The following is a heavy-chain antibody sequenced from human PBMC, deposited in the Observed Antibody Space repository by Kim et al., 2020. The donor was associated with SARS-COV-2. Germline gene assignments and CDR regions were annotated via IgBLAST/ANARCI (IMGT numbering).Heavy chain of an antibody. CDR2: INHSGST. Sequence: SETLSLTCAVYGGSFSGYYWSWIRQPPGKGLEWIGEINHSGSTNYNPSLKSRVTISVDTSKNQFSLKLSSVTAADTAVYYCARACSGYPFNRPCQFDYWGQGTLVTVSS. J-gene: IGHJ4*02. CDR1: GGSFSGYY. CDR3: ARACSGYPFNRPCQFDY. V-gene: IGHV4-34*01. D-gene: IGHD3-22*01.